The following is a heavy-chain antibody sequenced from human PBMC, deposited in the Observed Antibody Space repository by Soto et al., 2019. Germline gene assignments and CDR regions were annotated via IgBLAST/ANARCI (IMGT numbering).Heavy chain of an antibody. CDR2: SFYSGST. V-gene: IGHV4-59*01. Sequence: QVQLQESGPGLVKPSETLSLTCTVSGGSISSYYWSWIRQPPGKGLEWIGYSFYSGSTNYNPSLKGRVTISIDTSRNQFSLKVTSVTAADTAMYYCARAPTSYGLFDFWGQGTLVTVSS. CDR1: GGSISSYY. CDR3: ARAPTSYGLFDF. J-gene: IGHJ4*02. D-gene: IGHD5-18*01.